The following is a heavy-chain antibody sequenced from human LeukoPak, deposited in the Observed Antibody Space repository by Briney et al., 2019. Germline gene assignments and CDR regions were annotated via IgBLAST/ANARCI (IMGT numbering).Heavy chain of an antibody. J-gene: IGHJ4*02. Sequence: GGSLRLSRAASGFTFSNYAINWVRQTPGKGLEWVSAISGTGDSTYYADSVKGRFTISRHNSKNTLYLQMNSLRAEDTAVYYCARDSVNWGQGTLVTVSS. CDR1: GFTFSNYA. CDR2: ISGTGDST. D-gene: IGHD3-16*02. V-gene: IGHV3-23*01. CDR3: ARDSVN.